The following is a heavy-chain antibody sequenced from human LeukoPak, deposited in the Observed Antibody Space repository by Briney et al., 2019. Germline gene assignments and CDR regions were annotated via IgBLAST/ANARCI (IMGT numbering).Heavy chain of an antibody. CDR1: GFTFSGYW. Sequence: PGGSLRLSCVASGFTFSGYWMHWVRQPPGKGLVWVSRIKSDGSMTNYADSVKGRFTSSRDNAKNTLYLQMNSLRAEDTAVYYCASQVVGAAFDPWGQGTLVTVSS. CDR3: ASQVVGAAFDP. CDR2: IKSDGSMT. J-gene: IGHJ5*02. V-gene: IGHV3-74*01. D-gene: IGHD2-15*01.